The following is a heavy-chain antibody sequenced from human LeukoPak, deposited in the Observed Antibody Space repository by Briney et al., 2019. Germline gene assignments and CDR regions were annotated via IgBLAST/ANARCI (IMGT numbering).Heavy chain of an antibody. CDR3: AREARAGHVFDI. CDR2: IHYSGST. J-gene: IGHJ3*02. CDR1: GGSISSGGYS. Sequence: LETLSLTRAVSGGSISSGGYSWSWIRQPPGKGLEWIGYIHYSGSTNYNPSLKSRVTISVNTSKNHFSLKLSSVTAADTAVYYCAREARAGHVFDIWGQGTMVTVSS. D-gene: IGHD3-10*01. V-gene: IGHV4-61*03.